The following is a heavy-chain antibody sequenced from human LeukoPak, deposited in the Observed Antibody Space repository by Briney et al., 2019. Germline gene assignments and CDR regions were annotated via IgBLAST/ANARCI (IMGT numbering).Heavy chain of an antibody. CDR1: GFTFSSYA. V-gene: IGHV3-30-3*01. CDR2: ISYDGSNK. Sequence: PGRSLRLSCAASGFTFSSYAMHWVRQAPGKGLEWVAVISYDGSNKYYADSVKGRFTISRDNSKNTLYLQMNSLRAEDTAVYYCARDFNPRYDFWSGSDYYYGMDVWGQGTTVTVSS. CDR3: ARDFNPRYDFWSGSDYYYGMDV. D-gene: IGHD3-3*01. J-gene: IGHJ6*02.